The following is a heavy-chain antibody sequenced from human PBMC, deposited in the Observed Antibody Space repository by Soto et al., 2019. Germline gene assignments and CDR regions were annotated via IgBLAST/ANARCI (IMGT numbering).Heavy chain of an antibody. D-gene: IGHD6-13*01. CDR2: VTANGGNT. J-gene: IGHJ5*02. Sequence: PWGSLRLSCAASGFTFSNYDMTWFRQAPGKGLVWVSSVTANGGNTYYAESVKGRFTISRDNSKNTLYLQMNNLRAEDTAIYYCATILAASGTNAWGQGTLVTVSS. CDR3: ATILAASGTNA. V-gene: IGHV3-23*01. CDR1: GFTFSNYD.